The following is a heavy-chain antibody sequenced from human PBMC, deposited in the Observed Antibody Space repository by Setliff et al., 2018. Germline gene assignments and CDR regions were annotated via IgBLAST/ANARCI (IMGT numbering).Heavy chain of an antibody. CDR1: GGSISSGTYY. D-gene: IGHD1-26*01. V-gene: IGHV4-61*02. J-gene: IGHJ4*02. CDR2: LYTSGSI. Sequence: KPSETLSLTCTVSGGSISSGTYYWSWIRQPAGKGLEWIGRLYTSGSIDYNPSLKSRVTISVDTSKNQFSLRLRSVTAADTAVYFCARDNTMVGATDYWGLGTLVTVSS. CDR3: ARDNTMVGATDY.